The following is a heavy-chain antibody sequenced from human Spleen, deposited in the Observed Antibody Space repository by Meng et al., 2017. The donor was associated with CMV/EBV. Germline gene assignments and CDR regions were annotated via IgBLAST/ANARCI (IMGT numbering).Heavy chain of an antibody. CDR3: AKDLSYCSTSSCYEGSRFYYAMDV. V-gene: IGHV3-30*02. CDR2: LRYNGSNP. J-gene: IGHJ6*02. Sequence: GGSLRLTCAASGFSFSNYAMHWVRHAPDKGLEWVAFLRYNGSNPYYADSVKGRFSVSRQNSKKTFHLQMNSLRPEDTAVYHCAKDLSYCSTSSCYEGSRFYYAMDVWSQGTTVTVSS. CDR1: GFSFSNYA. D-gene: IGHD3-22*01.